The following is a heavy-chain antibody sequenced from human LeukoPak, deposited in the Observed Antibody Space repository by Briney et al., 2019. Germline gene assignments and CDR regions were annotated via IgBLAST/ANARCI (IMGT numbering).Heavy chain of an antibody. V-gene: IGHV3-30*18. J-gene: IGHJ1*01. D-gene: IGHD6-25*01. CDR3: AKEPTSYSSGWYFHH. CDR2: ISHDGSTQ. Sequence: PGGSLRLSCGASGFIFSNYGMHWVRQAPGKGLEWVAVISHDGSTQFYADSVKGRFTISRDNSKNTLDLQMHSLSAEDTAVYYCAKEPTSYSSGWYFHHWGQGTLDTVSS. CDR1: GFIFSNYG.